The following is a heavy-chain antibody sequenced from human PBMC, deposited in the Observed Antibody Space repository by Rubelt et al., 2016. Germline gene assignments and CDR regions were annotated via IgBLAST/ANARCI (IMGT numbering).Heavy chain of an antibody. CDR1: GFTFSSYW. V-gene: IGHV3-74*01. Sequence: EVQLVESGGGLVQPGGSLRLPCAASGFTFSSYWMHWVRQAPGKGLVWVSRINSDGSSTSYADSVKGRFTISRDNAKNTLYLQMNSLRAEDTAVYYGARGGGVVVVPAATYFDYWGQGTLVTVSS. D-gene: IGHD2-2*01. J-gene: IGHJ4*02. CDR3: ARGGGVVVVPAATYFDY. CDR2: INSDGSST.